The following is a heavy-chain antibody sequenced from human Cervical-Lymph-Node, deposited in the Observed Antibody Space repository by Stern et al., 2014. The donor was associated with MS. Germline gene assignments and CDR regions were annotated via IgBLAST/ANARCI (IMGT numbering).Heavy chain of an antibody. V-gene: IGHV3-11*01. CDR3: ARDGLDYYYGLDV. J-gene: IGHJ6*02. CDR1: GFTFSDYY. CDR2: ISSSGDPI. Sequence: VQLVESGGGLVKPGGSLRLSCVASGFTFSDYYMSWVRQAPGQGLEWIAYISSSGDPINFADSVQGRFTISRDNAKNSLYLQINSLRAEDTAVYYCARDGLDYYYGLDVWGQGTTVTVSS.